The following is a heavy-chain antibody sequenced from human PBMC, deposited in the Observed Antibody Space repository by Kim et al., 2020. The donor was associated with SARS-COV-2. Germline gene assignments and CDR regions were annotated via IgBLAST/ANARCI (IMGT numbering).Heavy chain of an antibody. V-gene: IGHV5-51*01. D-gene: IGHD3-16*01. Sequence: GESLKISCKGSGYSFTSYWIGWVRQMPGKGLEWMGIIYPGDSDTRYSPSFQGQVTISADKSISTAYLQWSSLKASDTAMYYCARRGGDGYKRQYYYYGMDVWGQGTTVTVSS. J-gene: IGHJ6*02. CDR3: ARRGGDGYKRQYYYYGMDV. CDR2: IYPGDSDT. CDR1: GYSFTSYW.